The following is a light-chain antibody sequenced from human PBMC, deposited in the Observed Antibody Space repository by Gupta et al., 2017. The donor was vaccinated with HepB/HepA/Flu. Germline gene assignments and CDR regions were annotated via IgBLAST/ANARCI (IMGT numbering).Light chain of an antibody. V-gene: IGKV3-11*01. Sequence: EIVLTQSLATLSLSPGERASLSCRTSQSVGSYLAWYQQKPGQAPRLIIYDASNGATGIPARFSGSGSGTDFTLTISSLEPEDFAVYYCQQRSNFAFGGGTKVEIK. J-gene: IGKJ4*01. CDR3: QQRSNFA. CDR1: QSVGSY. CDR2: DAS.